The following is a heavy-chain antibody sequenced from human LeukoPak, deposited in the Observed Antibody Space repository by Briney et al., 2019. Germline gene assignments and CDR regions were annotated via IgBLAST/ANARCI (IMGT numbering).Heavy chain of an antibody. D-gene: IGHD1-26*01. CDR3: GRELGATDFKSHAFDF. Sequence: PGGSLRLSCAGSGFPFGDCALSWFRQARGKGLEWLGFIRSKIHGGTIEYAASVKGRFTISRDDSKSAAYLQVNSLKTEDTGVYYCGRELGATDFKSHAFDFWGQGTMITVSS. V-gene: IGHV3-49*03. CDR1: GFPFGDCA. CDR2: IRSKIHGGTI. J-gene: IGHJ3*01.